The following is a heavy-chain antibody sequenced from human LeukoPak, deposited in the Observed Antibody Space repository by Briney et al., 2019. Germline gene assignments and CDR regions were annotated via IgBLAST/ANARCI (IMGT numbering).Heavy chain of an antibody. CDR2: IYYSGST. J-gene: IGHJ4*02. CDR3: ARAGVGARFDY. V-gene: IGHV4-39*07. CDR1: GGSISSSIYY. D-gene: IGHD1-26*01. Sequence: SETLSLTCTVSGGSISSSIYYWGWIRQPPGKGLEWIGSIYYSGSTYYNPSLKSRVTISVDTSKNQFSLKLSSVTAADTAVYYCARAGVGARFDYWGQGTLVTVSS.